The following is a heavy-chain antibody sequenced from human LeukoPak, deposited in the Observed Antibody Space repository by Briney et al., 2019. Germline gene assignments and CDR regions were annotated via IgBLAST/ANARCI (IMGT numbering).Heavy chain of an antibody. CDR3: ARGNYDILTGYHALSYTRNYYYYYMDV. Sequence: ASVKVSCKASGYIFTDYYMHWVRQAPGQGLEWMGWINPNSGVTNYAQKFQGRVTMTRDTSISTAYMELSRLRSDDTAVYYCARGNYDILTGYHALSYTRNYYYYYMDVWGKGTTVTISS. V-gene: IGHV1-2*02. CDR1: GYIFTDYY. J-gene: IGHJ6*03. D-gene: IGHD3-9*01. CDR2: INPNSGVT.